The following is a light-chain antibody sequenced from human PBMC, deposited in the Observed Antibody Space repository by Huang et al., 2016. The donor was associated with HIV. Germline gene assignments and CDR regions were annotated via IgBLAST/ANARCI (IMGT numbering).Light chain of an antibody. CDR3: QQLNTFPLT. Sequence: IPLTQSPSSLSASVGDRVTITCRTSQDIGTYLAWYHQKPGRAHTVLFYGASRVQSGVTSRFSGNGSGTQFTLTIGSLQPEDFAMYYCQQLNTFPLTFGGGTKVEF. CDR2: GAS. V-gene: IGKV1-9*01. CDR1: QDIGTY. J-gene: IGKJ4*01.